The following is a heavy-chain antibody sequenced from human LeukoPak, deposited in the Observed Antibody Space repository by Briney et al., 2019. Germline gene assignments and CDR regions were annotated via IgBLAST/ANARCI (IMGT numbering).Heavy chain of an antibody. CDR1: GFAFDDFA. J-gene: IGHJ4*02. V-gene: IGHV3-49*04. Sequence: PGGSLRLSCTTSGFAFDDFAMSWVRPPAGKGLERVGFIRRRAYGGAAEYAASVKGRFIISRDDSKGIAYLQMNSLKTEDTAVYYCSRNGLVDFDYWGQGSRVIVSP. CDR2: IRRRAYGGAA. CDR3: SRNGLVDFDY.